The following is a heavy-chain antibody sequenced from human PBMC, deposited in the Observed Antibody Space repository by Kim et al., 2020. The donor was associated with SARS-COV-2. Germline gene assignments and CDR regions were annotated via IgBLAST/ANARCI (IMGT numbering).Heavy chain of an antibody. CDR1: GGSISSSSYY. J-gene: IGHJ6*02. CDR2: IYYSGST. D-gene: IGHD6-13*01. CDR3: ARHRPAAAGTTHDYYGMDV. V-gene: IGHV4-39*01. Sequence: SETLSLTCTVSGGSISSSSYYWGWIRQPPGKGLEWIGSIYYSGSTYYNPSLKSRVTISVDTSKNQFSLKLSSVTAADTAVYYCARHRPAAAGTTHDYYGMDVWGQGTTVTVSS.